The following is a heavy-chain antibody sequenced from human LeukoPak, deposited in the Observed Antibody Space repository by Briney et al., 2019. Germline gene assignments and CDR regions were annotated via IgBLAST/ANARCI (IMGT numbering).Heavy chain of an antibody. CDR3: AIDSGKFDY. CDR2: ISGDGVST. Sequence: PGGSLRLSCVASGLPIADFAMHWVRQAPGKGLEWVSLISGDGVSTFYADSVKGRFSISRDNSKNSLSLEMNSLRTEDTAMYYCAIDSGKFDYWGQGTLVTVSS. CDR1: GLPIADFA. J-gene: IGHJ4*02. V-gene: IGHV3-43*02.